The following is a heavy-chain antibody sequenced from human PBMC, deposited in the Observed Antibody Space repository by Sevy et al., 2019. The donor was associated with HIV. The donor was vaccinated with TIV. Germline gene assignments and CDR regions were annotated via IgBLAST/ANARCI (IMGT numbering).Heavy chain of an antibody. J-gene: IGHJ5*02. D-gene: IGHD4-17*01. Sequence: GGSLRLSCVASGFTFSSSAMSWVRQAPGKGLEWVSTISGSGDSTYFADSVKGRFTISRDNSQNTLYLQMDSLRAEGTAVYYCAKGPDYGDYVGWIDPWGQGTLVTVSS. CDR2: ISGSGDST. CDR1: GFTFSSSA. CDR3: AKGPDYGDYVGWIDP. V-gene: IGHV3-23*01.